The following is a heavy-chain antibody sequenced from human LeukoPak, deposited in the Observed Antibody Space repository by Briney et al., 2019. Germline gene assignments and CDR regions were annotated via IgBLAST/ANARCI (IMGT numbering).Heavy chain of an antibody. D-gene: IGHD4-11*01. CDR2: ISGSGGST. Sequence: GGSLRLSCAASGFTFSSYGMSWVRQAPGKGLEWVSAISGSGGSTYYADSVKGRFTISRDNSKNTLYLQMNSLRAEDTAVYYCAKYDTVRHLPYRAKFDYWGQGTLVTVSS. CDR1: GFTFSSYG. CDR3: AKYDTVRHLPYRAKFDY. V-gene: IGHV3-23*01. J-gene: IGHJ4*02.